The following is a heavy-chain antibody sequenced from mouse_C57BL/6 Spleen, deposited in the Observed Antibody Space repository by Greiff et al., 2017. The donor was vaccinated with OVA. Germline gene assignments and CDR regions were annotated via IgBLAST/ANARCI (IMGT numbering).Heavy chain of an antibody. J-gene: IGHJ3*01. V-gene: IGHV1-7*01. Sequence: VKLVESGAELAKPGASVKLSCKASGYTFTSYWMHWVKQRPGQGLEWIGYINPSSGYTKYNQKFKDKATLTAEKSSSTAYMQLSSLTYEDSAVYYCARSDGTAYWGQGTLVTVSA. D-gene: IGHD4-1*01. CDR2: INPSSGYT. CDR3: ARSDGTAY. CDR1: GYTFTSYW.